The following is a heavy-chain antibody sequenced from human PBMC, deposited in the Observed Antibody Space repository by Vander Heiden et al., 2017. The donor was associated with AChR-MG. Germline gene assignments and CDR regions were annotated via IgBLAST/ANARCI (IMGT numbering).Heavy chain of an antibody. D-gene: IGHD5-12*01. Sequence: EVQLVESGGGLVKPGRSLRLSCTASGFTFGDYAMSWFRQAPGKGLEWVGFIRSKAYGGTTEYAASVKGRFTISRDDSKSIAYLQMNSLKTEDTAVYYCTSRNISEYSGYVEDAGDAFDIWGQGTMVTVSS. CDR3: TSRNISEYSGYVEDAGDAFDI. V-gene: IGHV3-49*05. CDR1: GFTFGDYA. J-gene: IGHJ3*02. CDR2: IRSKAYGGTT.